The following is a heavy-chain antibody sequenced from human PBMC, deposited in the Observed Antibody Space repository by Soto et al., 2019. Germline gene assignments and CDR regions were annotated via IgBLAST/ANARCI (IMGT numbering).Heavy chain of an antibody. CDR2: IWYDGSNK. Sequence: ALRLSCAASGFTFSSYGMHWVRQAPGKGLEWVAVIWYDGSNKYYADSVKGRFTISRDNSKNTLYLQMNSLRAEDTAVYYCARDREYQLLQPYWFDPWGQGTLVTVSS. CDR1: GFTFSSYG. J-gene: IGHJ5*02. V-gene: IGHV3-33*01. CDR3: ARDREYQLLQPYWFDP. D-gene: IGHD2-2*01.